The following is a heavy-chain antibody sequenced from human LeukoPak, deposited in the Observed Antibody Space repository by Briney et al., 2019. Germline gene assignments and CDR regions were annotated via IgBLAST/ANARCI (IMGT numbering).Heavy chain of an antibody. Sequence: KPSETLSLTCSVSGGSVSSYYWSWIRQSPGKGLEWIGYIHNSGRTNYNPSLRSRVTVFVDTSKNQFSLRLSSVTAADTAVYYCTRLGTISSESYFDYWGQGALVTVS. J-gene: IGHJ4*02. CDR2: IHNSGRT. CDR3: TRLGTISSESYFDY. CDR1: GGSVSSYY. V-gene: IGHV4-4*08. D-gene: IGHD1-14*01.